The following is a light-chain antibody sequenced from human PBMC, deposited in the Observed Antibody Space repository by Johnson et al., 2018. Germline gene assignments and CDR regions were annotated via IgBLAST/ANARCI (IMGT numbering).Light chain of an antibody. CDR1: SSNIGNNY. Sequence: QSVLTQPPSVSGAPGQKVTISCSGSSSNIGNNYVSWYQQLPGTAPKLLIYENNKRPSGIPDRFSGSKSGTSATLGITGLQTGDEADYYCGTWDSSLSAGNVFGTGTKVTGL. CDR3: GTWDSSLSAGNV. J-gene: IGLJ1*01. CDR2: ENN. V-gene: IGLV1-51*02.